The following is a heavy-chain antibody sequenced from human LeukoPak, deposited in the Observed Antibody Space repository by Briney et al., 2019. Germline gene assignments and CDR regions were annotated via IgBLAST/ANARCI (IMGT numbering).Heavy chain of an antibody. CDR3: AREAGVYGSGSYYKDTAY. D-gene: IGHD3-10*01. J-gene: IGHJ4*02. CDR2: ISYDGSNK. Sequence: PGGSLRLSCAASGFTFSSYAMHWVRQAPGKGLEWVAVISYDGSNKYYADSVKGRFTISRDNSKNTLYLQMNSLRAEDTAVYYCAREAGVYGSGSYYKDTAYWGQGTLVTVSS. CDR1: GFTFSSYA. V-gene: IGHV3-30-3*01.